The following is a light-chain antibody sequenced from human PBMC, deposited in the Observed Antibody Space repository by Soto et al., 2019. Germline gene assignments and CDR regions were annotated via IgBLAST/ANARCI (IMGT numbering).Light chain of an antibody. CDR3: SSYTTSSPWV. V-gene: IGLV2-14*03. J-gene: IGLJ3*02. Sequence: QSALTQPASVSGSPGQSITISCTGSSSDVGDYNYVSWYQQHPGEAPKLMLFDVGNRPSGVSNRFSGSKSGNTASLTISGLQAEDEADYYCSSYTTSSPWVFGGG. CDR2: DVG. CDR1: SSDVGDYNY.